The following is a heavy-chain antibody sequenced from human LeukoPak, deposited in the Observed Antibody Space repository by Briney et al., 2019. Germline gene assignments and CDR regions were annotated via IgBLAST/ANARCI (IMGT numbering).Heavy chain of an antibody. Sequence: SETLSLTCTVSGGSISSDNYYWGWIRQPPGKGLEWIGSIYYSGSTYHNPSLKSRVTISVDTSKNQFSLKLSSVTAADTAVYYCARDAGSMVRAPEFDYWGQGTLVTVSS. CDR2: IYYSGST. CDR1: GGSISSDNYY. V-gene: IGHV4-39*07. D-gene: IGHD3-10*01. CDR3: ARDAGSMVRAPEFDY. J-gene: IGHJ4*02.